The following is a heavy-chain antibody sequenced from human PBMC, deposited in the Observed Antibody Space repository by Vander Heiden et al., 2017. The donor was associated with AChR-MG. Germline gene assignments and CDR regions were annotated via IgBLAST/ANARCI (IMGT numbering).Heavy chain of an antibody. Sequence: EVQLLESGGGLVQPGGSLRLSCAASGFTFSSYAMSWVRQAPGKGLEWVSAISGSGGSTYYADSVKGRFTISRDNSKNTLYLQMNSLRAEDTAVYYCAKVFGVGILYYYYYGMDVWGQGTTVTVSS. CDR2: ISGSGGST. CDR3: AKVFGVGILYYYYYGMDV. J-gene: IGHJ6*02. V-gene: IGHV3-23*01. CDR1: GFTFSSYA. D-gene: IGHD3-10*02.